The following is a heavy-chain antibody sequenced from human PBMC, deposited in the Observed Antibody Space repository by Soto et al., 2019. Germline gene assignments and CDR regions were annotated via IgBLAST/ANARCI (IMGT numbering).Heavy chain of an antibody. CDR1: GGSISSSSYY. D-gene: IGHD4-17*01. CDR3: ARRADYGDYS. V-gene: IGHV4-39*01. Sequence: PSETLSLTCTVSGGSISSSSYYWGWIRQPPGKGLEWIGSIYYSGSTYYNPSLKSRVTISVDTSKNQFSLKLSSVTAADTAVYYCARRADYGDYSCGQGTLVTVSS. CDR2: IYYSGST. J-gene: IGHJ4*02.